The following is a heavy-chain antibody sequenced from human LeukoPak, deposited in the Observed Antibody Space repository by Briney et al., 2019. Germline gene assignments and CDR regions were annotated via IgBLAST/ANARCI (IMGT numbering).Heavy chain of an antibody. J-gene: IGHJ3*01. Sequence: GGSLRLSCAASGFAFSRYWMHWVRQAPGKGLVWVSRLNSNGSSTTYADSVKDRFSITRDNAKNTLYLEMNSLRAEDTAVYYCARGSDYYDVWGQGTMVSVSS. D-gene: IGHD3-10*01. CDR3: ARGSDYYDV. CDR1: GFAFSRYW. V-gene: IGHV3-74*01. CDR2: LNSNGSST.